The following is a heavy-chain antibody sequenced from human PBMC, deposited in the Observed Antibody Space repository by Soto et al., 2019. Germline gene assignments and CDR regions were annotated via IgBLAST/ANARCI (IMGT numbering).Heavy chain of an antibody. V-gene: IGHV3-11*01. J-gene: IGHJ6*03. CDR1: GFTFSDYY. D-gene: IGHD5-18*01. CDR2: ISSSGSTI. CDR3: ARAEGYSYGLSYYYYMDV. Sequence: PGGSLRLSCAASGFTFSDYYMSWIRQAPGKGLEWVSYISSSGSTIYYADSVKGRFTISRDNAKNSLYLQMNSLRAEDTAVYYCARAEGYSYGLSYYYYMDVWGKGTTVTVSS.